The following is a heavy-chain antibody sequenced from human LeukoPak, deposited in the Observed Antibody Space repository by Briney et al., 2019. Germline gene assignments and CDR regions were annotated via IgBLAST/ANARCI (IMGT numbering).Heavy chain of an antibody. Sequence: GGSLRLSCAASGFSFSTYPMSWVRQAPGKGLEWVSAISANGGSTFYADSVRGRFTISRDNSKNTLYLQMNSLRVGDTAIYYCAKDHTDYYASGSYYTARYFDYWGQGTLVPVPS. CDR2: ISANGGST. D-gene: IGHD3-10*01. CDR1: GFSFSTYP. J-gene: IGHJ4*02. CDR3: AKDHTDYYASGSYYTARYFDY. V-gene: IGHV3-23*01.